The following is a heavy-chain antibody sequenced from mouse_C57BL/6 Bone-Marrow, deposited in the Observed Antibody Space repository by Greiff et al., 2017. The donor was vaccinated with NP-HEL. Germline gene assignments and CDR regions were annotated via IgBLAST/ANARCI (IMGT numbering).Heavy chain of an antibody. CDR3: TTLVTTVVATDFDY. V-gene: IGHV14-1*01. J-gene: IGHJ2*01. CDR1: GFNIKDYY. CDR2: IDPEDGDT. D-gene: IGHD1-1*01. Sequence: VQLKQSGAELVRPGASVKLSCTASGFNIKDYYMHWVKQRPEQGLEWIGRIDPEDGDTEYAPKFQGKATMTADTSSNTAYLQLSSLTSEDTAVYYCTTLVTTVVATDFDYWGQGTTLTVSS.